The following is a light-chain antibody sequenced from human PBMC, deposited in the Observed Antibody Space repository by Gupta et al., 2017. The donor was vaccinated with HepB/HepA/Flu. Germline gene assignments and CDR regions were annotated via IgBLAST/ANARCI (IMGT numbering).Light chain of an antibody. CDR3: QQRYSWPLT. CDR1: QNVRSN. V-gene: IGKV3-11*01. CDR2: DAS. J-gene: IGKJ4*01. Sequence: EILLTQSPATLSLSPGEISTLSCRASQNVRSNLGWYRQKPGQAPRLLIYDASNRATGIPARFSGSGSGTEFTLSISSLEPEDFAVYYCQQRYSWPLTFGGGTKVEIK.